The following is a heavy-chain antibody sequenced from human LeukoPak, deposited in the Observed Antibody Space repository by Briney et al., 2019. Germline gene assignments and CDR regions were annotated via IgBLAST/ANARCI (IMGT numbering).Heavy chain of an antibody. D-gene: IGHD5-24*01. CDR2: ISYDGSNN. J-gene: IGHJ6*03. CDR1: GITFSSYA. Sequence: PGGSLRLSCAASGITFSSYAMSWVRQAPGKGLEWVAVISYDGSNNYYADSMKGRFTISRDNSKNTLYLQMNSLRAEDTAVYYCARDGYNDIYYMDVWGKGTTVTVSS. CDR3: ARDGYNDIYYMDV. V-gene: IGHV3-30*04.